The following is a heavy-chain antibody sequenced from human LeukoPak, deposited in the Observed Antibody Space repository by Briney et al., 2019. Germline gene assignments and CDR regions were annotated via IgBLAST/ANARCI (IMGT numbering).Heavy chain of an antibody. V-gene: IGHV3-30*02. CDR3: AKDQEKNFGVVTYYYYYYMDV. Sequence: GGSLRLSCAASGFTFSSYGMHWVRQAPGKGLEWVAFIRYDGSNKYYADSVKGRFTISRDNSNNTLYLQMNSLRAEDTAVYYCAKDQEKNFGVVTYYYYYYMDVWGKGTTVTVSS. D-gene: IGHD3-3*01. CDR1: GFTFSSYG. CDR2: IRYDGSNK. J-gene: IGHJ6*03.